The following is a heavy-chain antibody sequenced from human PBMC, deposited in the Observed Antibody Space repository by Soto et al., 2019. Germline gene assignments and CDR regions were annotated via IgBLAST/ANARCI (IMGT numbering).Heavy chain of an antibody. D-gene: IGHD3-10*01. J-gene: IGHJ4*02. CDR2: ISSSSSTI. Sequence: GGSLRLSCAASGVTFSSYSMNWVRQAPGEGLEWVSYISSSSSTIYYADSVKGRFTISRDNAKNSLYLQMNSLRDEDTAVYYCARADVLLWFGELVYFDYWGQGTLVTVSS. CDR1: GVTFSSYS. V-gene: IGHV3-48*02. CDR3: ARADVLLWFGELVYFDY.